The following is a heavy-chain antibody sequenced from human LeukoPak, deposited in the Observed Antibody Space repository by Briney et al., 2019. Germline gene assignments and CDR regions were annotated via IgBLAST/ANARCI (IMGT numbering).Heavy chain of an antibody. CDR3: AKLEYYYDSSGRRFDY. J-gene: IGHJ4*02. CDR2: ISGSGGST. CDR1: GFTFSSYA. V-gene: IGHV3-23*01. D-gene: IGHD3-22*01. Sequence: GGSLRLSCAASGFTFSSYAMSWVRQAPGKGLEWVSAISGSGGSTYYADSVKGRFTISRDNSKNTLYLQMNSLRAEDTAVYYCAKLEYYYDSSGRRFDYWGQGTLVTVSS.